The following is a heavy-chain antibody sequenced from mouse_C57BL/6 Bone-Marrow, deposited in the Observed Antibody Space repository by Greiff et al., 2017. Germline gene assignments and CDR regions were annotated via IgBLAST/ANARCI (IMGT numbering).Heavy chain of an antibody. CDR1: GYTFTSYW. CDR3: AREGYSNYGYWYFDV. J-gene: IGHJ1*03. V-gene: IGHV1-50*01. CDR2: IDPSDSYT. D-gene: IGHD2-5*01. Sequence: QVQLQQPGAELVKPGASVKLSCKASGYTFTSYWMQWVKQRPGQGLEWIGEIDPSDSYTNYNQKFKGKATLTVVTSSSTAYMQLSSLTSEDSAVYYCAREGYSNYGYWYFDVWGTGTTVTVSS.